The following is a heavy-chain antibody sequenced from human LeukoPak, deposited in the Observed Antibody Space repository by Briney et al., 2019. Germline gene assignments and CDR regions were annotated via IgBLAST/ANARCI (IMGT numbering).Heavy chain of an antibody. Sequence: YPSETLSLTCTVSGGSISSSSYYWGWIRQPPGKGLEWIGSIYYSGSTYYNPSLKSRVTISVDTSKNQFSLKLSSVTAADTAVYYCVPEGSGTLGDYWGQGTLVTVSS. D-gene: IGHD3-10*01. CDR3: VPEGSGTLGDY. J-gene: IGHJ4*02. CDR1: GGSISSSSYY. V-gene: IGHV4-39*01. CDR2: IYYSGST.